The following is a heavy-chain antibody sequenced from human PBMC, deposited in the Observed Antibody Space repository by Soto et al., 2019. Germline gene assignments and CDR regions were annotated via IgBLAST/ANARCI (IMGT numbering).Heavy chain of an antibody. CDR1: GYSISSSNW. Sequence: SETLSLTCAVSGYSISSSNWWGWIRQPPGKGLEWIGYIYYSGSTYYNPSLKSRVTMSVDTSKNQFSLKLSSVTAVDTAVYYCARSSQEGSYYVSSDYWGQGTLVTVSS. D-gene: IGHD1-26*01. V-gene: IGHV4-28*01. CDR3: ARSSQEGSYYVSSDY. CDR2: IYYSGST. J-gene: IGHJ4*02.